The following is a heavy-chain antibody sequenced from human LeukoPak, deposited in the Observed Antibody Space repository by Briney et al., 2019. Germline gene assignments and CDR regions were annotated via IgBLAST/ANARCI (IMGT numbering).Heavy chain of an antibody. J-gene: IGHJ5*02. V-gene: IGHV1-46*01. D-gene: IGHD3-16*01. CDR3: ARDAFAP. CDR1: GYTFTSYY. Sequence: GASVKVSCKASGYTFTSYYMHWVRQAPGQGLEWMGIINPSGGSTSYAQKFQGRVTMTRDTSISTAYMELSRLRSDDTAVYYCARDAFAPWGQGTLVTVSS. CDR2: INPSGGST.